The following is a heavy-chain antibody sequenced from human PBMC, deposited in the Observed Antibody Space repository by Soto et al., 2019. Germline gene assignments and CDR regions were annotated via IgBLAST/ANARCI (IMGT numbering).Heavy chain of an antibody. CDR1: GGSMRSYY. V-gene: IGHV4-4*07. CDR3: AGIGEDVYYGMDV. CDR2: IYSRGDT. D-gene: IGHD2-21*01. Sequence: SETLSLTCSVSGGSMRSYYWNWLRQPAGKGLEWIGRIYSRGDTNYNPSVKSRVTMSVDTSKNELSLRLNSVTAADTAVYYCAGIGEDVYYGMDVWGQGTTVTVSS. J-gene: IGHJ6*02.